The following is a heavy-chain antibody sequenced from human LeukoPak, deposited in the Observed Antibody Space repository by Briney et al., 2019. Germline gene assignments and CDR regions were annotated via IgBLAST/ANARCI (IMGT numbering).Heavy chain of an antibody. CDR2: TYYRSKWYN. D-gene: IGHD6-6*01. CDR1: GDSVSSNSAA. Sequence: SQTLSLTCAISGDSVSSNSAAWSWIRQSPSRGLEWLGRTYYRSKWYNDYAVSVKSRITINPDTSKNQFSLQLNSVTPEDTAVYYCARGGKLVRTGNRGLFETRYYFDYWGQGTLVTVSS. V-gene: IGHV6-1*01. CDR3: ARGGKLVRTGNRGLFETRYYFDY. J-gene: IGHJ4*02.